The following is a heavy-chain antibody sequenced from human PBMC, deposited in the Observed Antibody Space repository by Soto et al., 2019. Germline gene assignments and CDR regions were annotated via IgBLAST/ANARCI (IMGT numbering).Heavy chain of an antibody. CDR2: IIPILGIA. Sequence: QVQLVQSGAEVKKPGSSVKVSCKASGGTFSSYTISWVRQAPGQGLEWMGRIIPILGIANYAQKFQGRVTITADKFTSTAYMKLSSLRSEDTAVYYCARERVVVAATRYYYYMDVWGKGTTVTVSS. D-gene: IGHD2-15*01. J-gene: IGHJ6*03. CDR1: GGTFSSYT. CDR3: ARERVVVAATRYYYYMDV. V-gene: IGHV1-69*08.